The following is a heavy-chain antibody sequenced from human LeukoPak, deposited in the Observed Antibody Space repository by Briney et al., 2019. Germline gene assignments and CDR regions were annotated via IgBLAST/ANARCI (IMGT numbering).Heavy chain of an antibody. D-gene: IGHD2-2*01. CDR2: IRYDGSKK. V-gene: IGHV3-30*02. CDR3: AKDNGYCSSTSCYQA. CDR1: GFIFSSYG. J-gene: IGHJ5*02. Sequence: GGSLRLSCAASGFIFSSYGMHWVRQAPGKGLEWVAFIRYDGSKKYYADSVKGRFTISRDNSKSTLYLQMNSLRAEGTAVYYCAKDNGYCSSTSCYQAWGQGTLVTVSS.